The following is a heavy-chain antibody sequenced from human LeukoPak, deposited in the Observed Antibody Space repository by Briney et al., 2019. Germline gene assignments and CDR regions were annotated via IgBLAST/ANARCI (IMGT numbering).Heavy chain of an antibody. CDR1: GYTFTRYY. V-gene: IGHV1-46*01. CDR3: ARVHDYGDLRYLDY. Sequence: ASVTVSCKASGYTFTRYYMYWVRQAPGQGLEWMGIINPSGGSTIYSQKFQGRVTMTSDTSTSTVYVELSSLRSEDTAVYYCARVHDYGDLRYLDYWGQGTLVTVSS. J-gene: IGHJ4*02. CDR2: INPSGGST. D-gene: IGHD4-17*01.